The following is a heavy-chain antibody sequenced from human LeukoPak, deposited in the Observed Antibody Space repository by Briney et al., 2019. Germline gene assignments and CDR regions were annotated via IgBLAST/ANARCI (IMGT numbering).Heavy chain of an antibody. Sequence: PGGSLRLSCAASGFTVSSNYMSWVRQAPGKGLEWVSVIYSGGSTYYADSVKGRFTISRDNSKNTLYLQMNSLRAEDTAVYYCARDMITFGGVIVTFGFDPWGQGTLVTVSS. CDR2: IYSGGST. V-gene: IGHV3-53*01. CDR1: GFTVSSNY. D-gene: IGHD3-16*02. J-gene: IGHJ5*02. CDR3: ARDMITFGGVIVTFGFDP.